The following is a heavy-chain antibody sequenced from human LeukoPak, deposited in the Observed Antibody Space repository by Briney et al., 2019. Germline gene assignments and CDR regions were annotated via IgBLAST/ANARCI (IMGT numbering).Heavy chain of an antibody. D-gene: IGHD6-6*01. V-gene: IGHV3-20*04. J-gene: IGHJ6*03. CDR2: INWNGGST. CDR1: GFTFSNAW. Sequence: PGGSLRLSCAASGFTFSNAWMSWVRQAPGKGLEWVSGINWNGGSTGYADSVKGRFTISRDNAKNSLYLQMNSLRAEDTALYYCARVPPVDSSSGNYYYYYMDVWGKGTTVTVSS. CDR3: ARVPPVDSSSGNYYYYYMDV.